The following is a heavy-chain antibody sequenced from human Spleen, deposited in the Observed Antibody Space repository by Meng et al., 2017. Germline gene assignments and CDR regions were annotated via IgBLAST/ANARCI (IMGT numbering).Heavy chain of an antibody. J-gene: IGHJ4*02. Sequence: GESLKISCVASGLSFTDAWMSWVRQAPGKGLEWVGRIKRNSDGGTIDYAARVKGRFTISRDESKNTLYLQMNSLKTEDTAVYYCTGHIDYWGQGTLVTVSS. CDR3: TGHIDY. CDR2: IKRNSDGGTI. V-gene: IGHV3-15*01. CDR1: GLSFTDAW.